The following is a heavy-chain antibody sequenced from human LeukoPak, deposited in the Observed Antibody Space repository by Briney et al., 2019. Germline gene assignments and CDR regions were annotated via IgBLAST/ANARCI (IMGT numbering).Heavy chain of an antibody. V-gene: IGHV3-30*02. CDR3: AKDRDGGNFFFDY. J-gene: IGHJ4*02. CDR1: GFTFSSYG. CDR2: IRRDGRDE. D-gene: IGHD4-23*01. Sequence: GGSLRLSWAASGFTFSSYGMHWVRQAPGKGLEWVAFIRRDGRDEDYAASVKGRFTVSRDNSRNTLYLQMNGLRPEDTALYYCAKDRDGGNFFFDYWGQGTLATVSS.